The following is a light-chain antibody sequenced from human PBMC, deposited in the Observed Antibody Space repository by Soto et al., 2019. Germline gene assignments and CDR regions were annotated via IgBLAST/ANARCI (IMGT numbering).Light chain of an antibody. CDR2: EDD. J-gene: IGLJ1*01. CDR3: GTWDSSLSAYV. V-gene: IGLV1-51*01. Sequence: QSVLTQPPSVSAAPGQKVAISCSGSSSNIGNNYVSWYQLLPGTAPKLLIYEDDKRPSGIPERFSGSKSGASATLDITGLQTGDEADYYCGTWDSSLSAYVFGTGTKLTVL. CDR1: SSNIGNNY.